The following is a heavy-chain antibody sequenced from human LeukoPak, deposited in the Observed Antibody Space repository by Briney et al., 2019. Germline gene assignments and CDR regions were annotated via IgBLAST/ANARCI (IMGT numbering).Heavy chain of an antibody. V-gene: IGHV3-20*04. D-gene: IGHD4-17*01. Sequence: GGSLRPSCAASGFMFDDYGMSWVRQAPGKGLGWVSGINWNGGRTDYADSVKGRFTISRDNAKNSLYLQMNSLRAEDTALYYCARDYDYGDYPGYWGQGTLVTVSS. J-gene: IGHJ4*02. CDR2: INWNGGRT. CDR3: ARDYDYGDYPGY. CDR1: GFMFDDYG.